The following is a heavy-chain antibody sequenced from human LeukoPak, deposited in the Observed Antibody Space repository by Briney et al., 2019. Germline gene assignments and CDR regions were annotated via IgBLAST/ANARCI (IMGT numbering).Heavy chain of an antibody. CDR1: GFTFSGYA. CDR3: AKDYVQLWSWYFDL. Sequence: GGSLRLSCAASGFTFSGYAMSWVRQAPGKGLEWVSAISGSGGSTYYADSVKGRFTISRDNSKNTLYLQMNSLRAEDTAVYYCAKDYVQLWSWYFDLWGRGTLVTVSS. CDR2: ISGSGGST. V-gene: IGHV3-23*01. J-gene: IGHJ2*01. D-gene: IGHD5-18*01.